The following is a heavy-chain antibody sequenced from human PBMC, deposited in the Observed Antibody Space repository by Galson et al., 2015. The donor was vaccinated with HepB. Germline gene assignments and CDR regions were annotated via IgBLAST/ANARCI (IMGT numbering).Heavy chain of an antibody. CDR3: AREHSEQQLDFDN. CDR2: IWYDGSKK. J-gene: IGHJ4*02. V-gene: IGHV3-33*01. CDR1: GFTFSTYG. Sequence: LRLSCAASGFTFSTYGMHWVRQAPGKGLEWVAVIWYDGSKKYYADSVKGRFTVSRDNSKNTLYLQVNSLRSEDTAIYYCAREHSEQQLDFDNWGLGTLVTVSS. D-gene: IGHD1-1*01.